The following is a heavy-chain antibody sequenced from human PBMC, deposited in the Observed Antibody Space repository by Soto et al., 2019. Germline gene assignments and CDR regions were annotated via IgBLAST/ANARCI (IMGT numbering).Heavy chain of an antibody. V-gene: IGHV4-30-2*01. Sequence: QLQLQESGSGLVKPSQTLSLTCAVSGGSISSGGYSWSWIRQPPGKGLEWIGYIYHSGSTYYNPSLESRFTIAVARSKNQFSRKLSSVTAADTAVYYCAGGPGVARNYWGQGTLVTVSS. CDR1: GGSISSGGYS. D-gene: IGHD5-12*01. CDR3: AGGPGVARNY. CDR2: IYHSGST. J-gene: IGHJ4*02.